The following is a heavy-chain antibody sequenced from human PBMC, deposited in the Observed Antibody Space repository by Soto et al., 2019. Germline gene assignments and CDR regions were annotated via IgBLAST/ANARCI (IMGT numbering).Heavy chain of an antibody. D-gene: IGHD3-3*01. Sequence: SVKVSCKASGGTFSSYAISWVRQAPGQGVEWMGGIIPIFGTANYAQKFQGRVTISADESTSTAYRELSSLRSEDTAVYYCARAIKRRSFGVHYYYGMDVWGQGTTVTV. CDR3: ARAIKRRSFGVHYYYGMDV. J-gene: IGHJ6*01. V-gene: IGHV1-69*13. CDR2: IIPIFGTA. CDR1: GGTFSSYA.